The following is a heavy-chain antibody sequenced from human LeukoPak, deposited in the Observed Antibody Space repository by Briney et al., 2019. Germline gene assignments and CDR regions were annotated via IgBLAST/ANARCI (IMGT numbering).Heavy chain of an antibody. CDR3: ARRYVSRIIVVVITSRFDY. Sequence: SETLSLTCTVSGGSISSSSYYWGWIRQPPGKGLEWVGSIYYSGSTYYNPSLKSRVTISVDTSKNQFSLKLSSVTAADTAVYYCARRYVSRIIVVVITSRFDYWGQGTLVTVSS. CDR2: IYYSGST. D-gene: IGHD3-22*01. J-gene: IGHJ4*02. V-gene: IGHV4-39*07. CDR1: GGSISSSSYY.